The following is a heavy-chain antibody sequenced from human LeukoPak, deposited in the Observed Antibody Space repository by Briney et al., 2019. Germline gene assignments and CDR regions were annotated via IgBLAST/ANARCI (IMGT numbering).Heavy chain of an antibody. D-gene: IGHD2-15*01. V-gene: IGHV1-2*06. CDR2: INPNSGGT. Sequence: ASVKVSCKASGYTFTGYYMHWVRQAPGQGLEWVGRINPNSGGTNYAQKFQGRVTMTRDTSISTAYMELSRLRSDDTAVYYCARGSKVVAGGNDYWGQGTLVTVSS. CDR3: ARGSKVVAGGNDY. CDR1: GYTFTGYY. J-gene: IGHJ4*02.